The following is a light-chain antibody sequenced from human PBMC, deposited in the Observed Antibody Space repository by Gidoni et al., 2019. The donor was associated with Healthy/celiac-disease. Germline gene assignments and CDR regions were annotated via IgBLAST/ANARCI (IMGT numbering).Light chain of an antibody. Sequence: DNQMKQSPSSVSASVGDRVTITCRASQGISSWLAWYQQKPGKAPKLLIYAASSLQSGVPSRFSGSGSGTGFTLTLSSLQPGAFATSYCQQAHIFPFTFGGGTKVEIK. CDR2: AAS. CDR1: QGISSW. V-gene: IGKV1-12*01. CDR3: QQAHIFPFT. J-gene: IGKJ4*01.